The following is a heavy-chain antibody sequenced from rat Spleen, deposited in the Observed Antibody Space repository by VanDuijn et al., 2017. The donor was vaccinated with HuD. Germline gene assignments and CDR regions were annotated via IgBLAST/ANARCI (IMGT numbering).Heavy chain of an antibody. CDR2: IWNTGAT. V-gene: IGHV2-41*01. D-gene: IGHD1-2*01. CDR3: NRVPYTIAAISTAFDY. CDR1: GFSLTSYN. Sequence: QVQLKESGPGLVQPSQTLSLTCTVAGFSLTSYNVHWVRQPPGKGLEWMGVIWNTGATRYNSALKSRLSISWDTSKSQVFLKMNSLHTDDTAIYFCNRVPYTIAAISTAFDYWGQGVMVTVSS. J-gene: IGHJ2*01.